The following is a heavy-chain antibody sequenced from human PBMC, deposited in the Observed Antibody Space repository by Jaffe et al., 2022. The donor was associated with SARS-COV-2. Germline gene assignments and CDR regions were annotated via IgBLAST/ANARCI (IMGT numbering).Heavy chain of an antibody. V-gene: IGHV3-21*01. D-gene: IGHD3-3*01. J-gene: IGHJ4*02. CDR1: GFTFSSYS. Sequence: EVQLVESGGGLVKPGGSLRLSCAASGFTFSSYSMNWVRQAPGKGLEWVSSISSSSSYIYYADSVKGRFTISRDNAKNSLYLQMNSLRAEDTAVYYCARQITIFGVAVLFDYWGQGTLVTVSS. CDR2: ISSSSSYI. CDR3: ARQITIFGVAVLFDY.